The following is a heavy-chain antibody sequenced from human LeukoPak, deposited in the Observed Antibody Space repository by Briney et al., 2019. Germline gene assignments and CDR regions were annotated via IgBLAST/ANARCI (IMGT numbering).Heavy chain of an antibody. Sequence: GGSLRLSCAASGFTVSSNYMSWVRQAPGKGLEWVSVIYSGGSTYYADSVKGRFTISRDNSKNTLYLQMNSLRAEDTAVYYCARSHTAINYFDYWGQGTLVTVSA. J-gene: IGHJ4*02. CDR3: ARSHTAINYFDY. CDR1: GFTVSSNY. D-gene: IGHD5-18*01. CDR2: IYSGGST. V-gene: IGHV3-66*02.